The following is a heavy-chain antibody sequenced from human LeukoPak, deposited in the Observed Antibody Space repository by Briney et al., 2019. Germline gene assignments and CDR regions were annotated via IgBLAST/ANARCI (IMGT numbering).Heavy chain of an antibody. CDR1: GFTFSSYA. J-gene: IGHJ4*02. CDR2: ISGSGGST. D-gene: IGHD3-10*01. Sequence: GGSLRLSCAASGFTFSSYAMSWVRRAPGKGLEWVSAISGSGGSTYYADSVKGRFTISRDNSKNTLYLQMNSLRAEDTAVYYCAKSPGTLWFGEYHFDYWGQGTLVTVSS. CDR3: AKSPGTLWFGEYHFDY. V-gene: IGHV3-23*01.